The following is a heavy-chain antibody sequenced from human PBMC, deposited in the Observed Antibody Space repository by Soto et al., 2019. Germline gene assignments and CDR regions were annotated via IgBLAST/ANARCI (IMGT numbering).Heavy chain of an antibody. CDR2: IDPSDSYL. CDR3: ATRSSPARVNFAL. J-gene: IGHJ4*02. D-gene: IGHD4-4*01. Sequence: PGESLKISCKGSGYSFTSSWITWVRQMPGKGLEWMGQIDPSDSYLNQSPSFQGHVTISTDKSISTVYLQWSSLAVSDTAMYYCATRSSPARVNFALWGQGTLVTVA. CDR1: GYSFTSSW. V-gene: IGHV5-10-1*01.